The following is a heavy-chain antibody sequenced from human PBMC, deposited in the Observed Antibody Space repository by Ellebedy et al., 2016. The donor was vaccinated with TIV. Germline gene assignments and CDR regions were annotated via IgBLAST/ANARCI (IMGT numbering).Heavy chain of an antibody. J-gene: IGHJ4*02. CDR2: IYYSGST. V-gene: IGHV4-59*12. D-gene: IGHD1-26*01. CDR1: GGSISSYY. Sequence: SETLSLTXTVSGGSISSYYWSWIRQPPGKGLEWIGYIYYSGSTNYNPSLKSRVTISVDTSKNQFSLKLSPVTAADTAVYYCARGSFRSIVGAKYYFDYWGQGTLVTVSS. CDR3: ARGSFRSIVGAKYYFDY.